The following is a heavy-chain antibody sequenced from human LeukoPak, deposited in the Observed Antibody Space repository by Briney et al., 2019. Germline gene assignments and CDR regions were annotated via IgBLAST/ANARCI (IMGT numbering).Heavy chain of an antibody. D-gene: IGHD4-17*01. CDR3: ARSRHDYGDYGDY. J-gene: IGHJ4*02. Sequence: SVKVSCTASGGTFSSYAISWVRQAPGQGLEWMGGIIPIFGTANYAQKFQGRVTITADESTSTAYMELSSLRSEDTAVYYCARSRHDYGDYGDYWGQGTLVTVSS. CDR1: GGTFSSYA. CDR2: IIPIFGTA. V-gene: IGHV1-69*13.